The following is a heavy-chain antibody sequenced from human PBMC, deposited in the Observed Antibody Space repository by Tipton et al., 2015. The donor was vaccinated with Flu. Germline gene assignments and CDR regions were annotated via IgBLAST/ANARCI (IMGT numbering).Heavy chain of an antibody. J-gene: IGHJ6*02. Sequence: SLRLSCAASGFTLSDYYMSWIRQAPGKGLEWLSHISSSGSTINYADSVKGRFTISRDNAKNSLYLQVNSLRVEDTAEYYCARDHPPSITVLGEITDYFGMDVWGQGTTVTVSS. V-gene: IGHV3-11*01. D-gene: IGHD3-3*01. CDR1: GFTLSDYY. CDR3: ARDHPPSITVLGEITDYFGMDV. CDR2: ISSSGSTI.